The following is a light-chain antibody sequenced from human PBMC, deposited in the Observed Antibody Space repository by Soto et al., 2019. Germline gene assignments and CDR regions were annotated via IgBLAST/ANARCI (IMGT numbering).Light chain of an antibody. J-gene: IGKJ1*01. CDR3: QQYYNWPRT. CDR2: GAS. Sequence: EIVMTQSPATLSVSPGERATLSCRASQSIRSNLAWYQQKHGQPPRLLIYGASTRATAFPARFSGSGSGTEFTLTISSLQSEDFAVYYCQQYYNWPRTFGQGTKVEIK. CDR1: QSIRSN. V-gene: IGKV3-15*01.